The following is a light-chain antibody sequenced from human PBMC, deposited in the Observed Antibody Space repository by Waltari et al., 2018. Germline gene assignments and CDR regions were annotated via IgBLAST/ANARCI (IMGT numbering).Light chain of an antibody. Sequence: DIEMTQSPSTLSAFVGDRVTITFRASQSINGWLAWYQQKPGKAPKLQIYATSRLESGVPSRFSGSASGTEFTLTISSLQPDDFATYYCHQYEADSPWTFGQGTRVEIK. V-gene: IGKV1-5*03. CDR2: ATS. CDR3: HQYEADSPWT. CDR1: QSINGW. J-gene: IGKJ1*01.